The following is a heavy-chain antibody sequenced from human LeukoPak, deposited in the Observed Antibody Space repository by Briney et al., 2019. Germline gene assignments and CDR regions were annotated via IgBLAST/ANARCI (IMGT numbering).Heavy chain of an antibody. CDR2: IYYGGST. J-gene: IGHJ4*02. V-gene: IGHV4-39*01. CDR3: ARLTNQSFDY. D-gene: IGHD1-14*01. CDR1: GGSIRSSSDY. Sequence: SETLSLTCTVSGGSIRSSSDYWGWFRQPPGKGLEWIGNIYYGGSTYYNPSLKSRVTISGDTSKNQFSLKLSSVTAADTAVYYCARLTNQSFDYWGQGTLVTVPS.